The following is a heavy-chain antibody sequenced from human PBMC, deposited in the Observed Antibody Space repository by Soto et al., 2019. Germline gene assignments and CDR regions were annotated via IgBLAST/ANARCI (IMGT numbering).Heavy chain of an antibody. V-gene: IGHV3-23*01. CDR1: GFTVSSYA. D-gene: IGHD2-21*01. CDR2: ISGSGGST. Sequence: EVQLLESEGGLVQPGGSLRLSCAASGFTVSSYAMSWVRQAPGKGLEWVSAISGSGGSTYYADSVNGRFTISRDTAKNTLYLHTNSLRAEYTAVYYCAAGRLAAYYYGMDVWGQGTTVTVSS. CDR3: AAGRLAAYYYGMDV. J-gene: IGHJ6*02.